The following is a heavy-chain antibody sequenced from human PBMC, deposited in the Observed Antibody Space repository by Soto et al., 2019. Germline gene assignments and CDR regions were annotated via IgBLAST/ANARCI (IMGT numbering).Heavy chain of an antibody. CDR2: ISAYNGNT. D-gene: IGHD3-3*01. V-gene: IGHV1-18*01. CDR1: GYTFTSYA. J-gene: IGHJ4*02. Sequence: GASVKVSCKASGYTFTSYAISWVRQAPGQGLEWMGWISAYNGNTNYAQKLQGRVTMTTDTSTNTAYMELRSLRSDDTAVYYCAIYDNFWSGLYYWGQGTLVTVSS. CDR3: AIYDNFWSGLYY.